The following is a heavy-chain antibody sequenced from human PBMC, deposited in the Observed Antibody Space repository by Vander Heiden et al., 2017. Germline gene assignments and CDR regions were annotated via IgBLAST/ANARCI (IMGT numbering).Heavy chain of an antibody. CDR3: ARDRTVTTIEYYYYGMDV. V-gene: IGHV1-18*01. CDR2: ISAYNGNT. CDR1: GYTFTSDG. D-gene: IGHD4-17*01. Sequence: QVQLVQSGAEVKKPGASVKVSCKASGYTFTSDGISWVRQDTGQGLEWMGWISAYNGNTNYAQKLQGRVTMTTDTSTSTAYMELRSLRSDDTAVYYCARDRTVTTIEYYYYGMDVWGQGTTVTVSS. J-gene: IGHJ6*02.